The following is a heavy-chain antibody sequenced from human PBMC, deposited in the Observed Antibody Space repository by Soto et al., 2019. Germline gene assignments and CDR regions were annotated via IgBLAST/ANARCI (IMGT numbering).Heavy chain of an antibody. CDR3: ARDEGDGYNYHDSDV. CDR1: GGTFSSYA. CDR2: IIPIFGTA. J-gene: IGHJ4*02. Sequence: SVKVSCKASGGTFSSYAISWVRQAPGQGLEWMGGIIPIFGTANYAQKFQGRVTITADESTSTAYMELSSLRSEDTAVYYCARDEGDGYNYHDSDVWGQGILVTVSS. D-gene: IGHD5-12*01. V-gene: IGHV1-69*13.